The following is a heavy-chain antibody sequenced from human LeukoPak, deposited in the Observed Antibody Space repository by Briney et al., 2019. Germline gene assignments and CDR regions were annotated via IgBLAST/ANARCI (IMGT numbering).Heavy chain of an antibody. CDR3: AKEEYYDSSGYYSNWFDP. J-gene: IGHJ5*02. CDR2: ISGSGGST. D-gene: IGHD3-22*01. Sequence: GGSLRLSCAASGLSVSSNYMSWVCQAPGKGLEWVSAISGSGGSTYYADSVKGRFTISRDNSKNTLYLQMNSLRAEDTAVYYCAKEEYYDSSGYYSNWFDPWGQGTLVTVSS. V-gene: IGHV3-23*01. CDR1: GLSVSSNY.